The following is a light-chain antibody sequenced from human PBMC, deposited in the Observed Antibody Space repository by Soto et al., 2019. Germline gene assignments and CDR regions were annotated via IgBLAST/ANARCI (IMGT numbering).Light chain of an antibody. V-gene: IGLV1-51*01. Sequence: QSVLPQPPSVSAAPGQKVTISCSGSSSNIGSTFVSWYQHLPGAAPKLLIYDNDQRPSGIPDRFSGSRSGTSATLGITGLQTGYEADYYCAAWDTSLSAVLLGGGTKLTVL. CDR2: DND. J-gene: IGLJ2*01. CDR3: AAWDTSLSAVL. CDR1: SSNIGSTF.